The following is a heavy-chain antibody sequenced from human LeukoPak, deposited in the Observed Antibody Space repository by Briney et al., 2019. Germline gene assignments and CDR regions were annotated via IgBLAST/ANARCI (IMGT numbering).Heavy chain of an antibody. Sequence: GGSLRLSCAASGFTFSSYGMHWVRQAPGKGLEWVAVIWYDGSNKYYADSVKGRFTISRDNSKNTLYLQMNGLRAEDTAVYYCAKLGESGYCSSTSCANVFDYWGQGTLVTVSS. J-gene: IGHJ4*02. CDR1: GFTFSSYG. V-gene: IGHV3-33*06. D-gene: IGHD2-2*01. CDR2: IWYDGSNK. CDR3: AKLGESGYCSSTSCANVFDY.